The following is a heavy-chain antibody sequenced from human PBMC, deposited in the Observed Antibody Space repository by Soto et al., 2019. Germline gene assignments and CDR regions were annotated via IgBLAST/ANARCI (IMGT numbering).Heavy chain of an antibody. Sequence: SVKVSCKASGGTFSSYAISWVRQAPGQGLEWMGGIIPIFGTANYAQKFQGRVTITADESTSTAYMELSSLRSEDTAVYYCARDRSYDYGDYVFGYGFDSWGQGTQVTVPQ. CDR1: GGTFSSYA. V-gene: IGHV1-69*13. CDR3: ARDRSYDYGDYVFGYGFDS. D-gene: IGHD4-17*01. CDR2: IIPIFGTA. J-gene: IGHJ5*01.